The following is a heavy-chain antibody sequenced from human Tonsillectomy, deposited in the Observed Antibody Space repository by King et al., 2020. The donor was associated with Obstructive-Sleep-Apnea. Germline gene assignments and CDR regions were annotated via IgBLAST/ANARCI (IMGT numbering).Heavy chain of an antibody. D-gene: IGHD1-26*01. CDR1: GFTFSSYS. V-gene: IGHV3-21*01. CDR2: INSSSSYI. CDR3: ARGSYPVIYYFDY. J-gene: IGHJ4*02. Sequence: VQLVESGGGLVKPGGSLRLSCAASGFTFSSYSMNWVRQAPGKGLEWVSSINSSSSYIYYADSVKGRFTISRDKAKNSLYLQMNSLRAEDTAVYYCARGSYPVIYYFDYWGQGTLVTVSS.